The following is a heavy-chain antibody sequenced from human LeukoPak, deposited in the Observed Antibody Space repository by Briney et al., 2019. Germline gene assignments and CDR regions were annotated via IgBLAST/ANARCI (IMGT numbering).Heavy chain of an antibody. CDR1: GGSFSGYY. J-gene: IGHJ5*02. CDR2: INHSGST. D-gene: IGHD5-12*01. V-gene: IGHV4-34*01. CDR3: AIWDIVATNWFDP. Sequence: XETLSLTCAVYGGSFSGYYWSWIRQPPGKGLEWIGEINHSGSTNYNPSLKSRVTISVDTSKNQFSLKLSSVTAADTAVYYCAIWDIVATNWFDPWGQGTLVTVSS.